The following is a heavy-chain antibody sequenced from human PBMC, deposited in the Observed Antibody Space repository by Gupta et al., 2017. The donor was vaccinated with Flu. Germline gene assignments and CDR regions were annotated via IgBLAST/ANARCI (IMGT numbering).Heavy chain of an antibody. CDR2: ISYDGSNK. J-gene: IGHJ4*02. CDR1: GFTFSSYG. CDR3: AKPALSLIAASPIDY. Sequence: QVHLVESGGGVVQPGRSLRLSCAASGFTFSSYGMPWVRQAPGKGLEWVAVISYDGSNKYYADSVKGRFTISRDNSKNTLYLQMNSLRAEDTAVYYCAKPALSLIAASPIDYWGQGTLVTVSS. V-gene: IGHV3-30*18. D-gene: IGHD6-6*01.